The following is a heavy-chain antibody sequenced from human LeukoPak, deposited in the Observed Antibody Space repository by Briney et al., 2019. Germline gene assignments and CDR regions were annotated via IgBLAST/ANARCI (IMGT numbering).Heavy chain of an antibody. CDR1: GFIFSNYG. CDR2: MSYDGSNK. V-gene: IGHV3-30*18. D-gene: IGHD6-13*01. Sequence: QTGGSLRLSCAASGFIFSNYGTHWVRQAPGKGLEWVAVMSYDGSNKYYADSVKGRFTISRDNSRNTLYLQMDSLRGEDTAVYFCAKDGTSSWYGEFDYWGQGALVTVSS. CDR3: AKDGTSSWYGEFDY. J-gene: IGHJ4*02.